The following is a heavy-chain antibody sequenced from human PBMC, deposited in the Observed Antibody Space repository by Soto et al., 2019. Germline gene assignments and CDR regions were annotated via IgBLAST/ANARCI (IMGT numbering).Heavy chain of an antibody. Sequence: GGSLRLSCAASGFTFSSSWMTWARQAPGKGLAWVANIKEDGSEKYYVDSAKGRFTISRDNTNESLYLQMNSLRAEDTAVYYCARDPAQVGYRGLDVWGQGTTVTVSS. J-gene: IGHJ6*02. CDR3: ARDPAQVGYRGLDV. CDR1: GFTFSSSW. D-gene: IGHD5-12*01. CDR2: IKEDGSEK. V-gene: IGHV3-7*01.